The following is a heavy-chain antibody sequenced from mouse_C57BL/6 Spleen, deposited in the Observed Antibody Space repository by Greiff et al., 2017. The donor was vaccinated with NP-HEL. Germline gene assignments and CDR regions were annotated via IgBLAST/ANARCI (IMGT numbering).Heavy chain of an antibody. CDR2: IHPNSGST. J-gene: IGHJ4*01. CDR3: ARETFYAMDY. V-gene: IGHV1-64*01. Sequence: QVHVKQSGAELVKPGASVKLSCKASGYTFTSYWMHWVKQRPGQGLEWIGMIHPNSGSTNYNEKFKSKATLTVDKSSSTAYMQLSSLTSEDSAVYYCARETFYAMDYWGQGTSVTVSS. CDR1: GYTFTSYW.